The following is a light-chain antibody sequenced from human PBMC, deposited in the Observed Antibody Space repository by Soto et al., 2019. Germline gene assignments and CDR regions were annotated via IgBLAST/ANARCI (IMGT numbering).Light chain of an antibody. CDR1: SNDIGNYNY. J-gene: IGLJ1*01. V-gene: IGLV2-14*01. CDR3: QSYDSSLSASYV. Sequence: QSVLTQPASVSGSPGQSITISCTGTSNDIGNYNYVSWYQQHPGKAPKVMIYEVSNRPSGISNRFSGSKSGNTASLTISGLQAEDEADYYCQSYDSSLSASYVFGGGTKVTVL. CDR2: EVS.